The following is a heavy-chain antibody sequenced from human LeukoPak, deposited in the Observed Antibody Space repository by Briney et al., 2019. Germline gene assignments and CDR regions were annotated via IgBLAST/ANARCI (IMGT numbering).Heavy chain of an antibody. J-gene: IGHJ6*03. D-gene: IGHD4-17*01. CDR2: IYYSGST. CDR3: ARDGGDYGDSRYYYYMDV. V-gene: IGHV4-59*01. Sequence: PSETLSRTGTGSGGSSSSYYWSWIRQPPGKGLEWIGYIYYSGSTNYNPSLKSRVTISVDTSKNQFSLKLSSVTAADTAVYYCARDGGDYGDSRYYYYMDVWGKGTTVTVPS. CDR1: GGSSSSYY.